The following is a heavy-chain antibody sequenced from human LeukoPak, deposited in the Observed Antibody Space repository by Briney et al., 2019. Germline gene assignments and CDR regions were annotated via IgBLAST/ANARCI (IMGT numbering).Heavy chain of an antibody. Sequence: SETLSLTCTVSGYSISSGYYWGWIRQPPGKGLGWLGYIYYSGSSNYNPSLKSRVTMSADTSKDQFSLKLSSVTAADTAVYYCARDRGHSSGPRGSYNWFDPWGQGTLVTVSS. CDR1: GYSISSGYY. V-gene: IGHV4-38-2*02. CDR3: ARDRGHSSGPRGSYNWFDP. CDR2: IYYSGSS. D-gene: IGHD6-19*01. J-gene: IGHJ5*02.